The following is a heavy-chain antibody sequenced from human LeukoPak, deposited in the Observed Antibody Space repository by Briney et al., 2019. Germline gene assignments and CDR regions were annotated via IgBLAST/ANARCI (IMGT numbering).Heavy chain of an antibody. CDR3: ARGVAGTPLTDY. CDR2: INPNSGGT. D-gene: IGHD6-19*01. J-gene: IGHJ4*02. Sequence: ASVKVSCKASGYTFTSYYMHWVRQAPGQGLEWMGWINPNSGGTNYAQKFQGRVTMTRDTSISIAYMEVSRLKNDQTAVYYCARGVAGTPLTDYWGQGTLVTVSS. V-gene: IGHV1-2*02. CDR1: GYTFTSYY.